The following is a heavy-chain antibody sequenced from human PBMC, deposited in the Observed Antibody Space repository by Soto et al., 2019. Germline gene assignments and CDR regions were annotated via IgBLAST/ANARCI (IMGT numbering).Heavy chain of an antibody. Sequence: ASVKVSCKASGYTFTGYYMHWVRQAPGQGLEWMGWINPNSGGTNYAQKFQGWVTMTRDTSISTAYMELSRLRSDDTAVYYCARGYCSGGSCQNGAVNYYYGMDVWGQGTTVTVSS. V-gene: IGHV1-2*04. J-gene: IGHJ6*02. D-gene: IGHD2-15*01. CDR2: INPNSGGT. CDR3: ARGYCSGGSCQNGAVNYYYGMDV. CDR1: GYTFTGYY.